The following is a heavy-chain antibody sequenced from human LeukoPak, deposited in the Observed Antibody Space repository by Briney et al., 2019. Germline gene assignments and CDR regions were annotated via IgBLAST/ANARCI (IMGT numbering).Heavy chain of an antibody. Sequence: GGSLRLSCTASGFTFFTAWMTWVRQSPGKGLEWVGHIKSNLYGGTTDFAASLRGRFTISRDDSKNTVYLQMNSLKTEDTAVYYCTKDRPFTSGGVILYWGQGTLVTVPS. CDR2: IKSNLYGGTT. V-gene: IGHV3-15*01. J-gene: IGHJ4*02. CDR3: TKDRPFTSGGVILY. D-gene: IGHD3-16*02. CDR1: GFTFFTAW.